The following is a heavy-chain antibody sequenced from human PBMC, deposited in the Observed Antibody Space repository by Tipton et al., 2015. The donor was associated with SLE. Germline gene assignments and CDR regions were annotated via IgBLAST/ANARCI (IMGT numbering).Heavy chain of an antibody. D-gene: IGHD1-26*01. CDR2: IYYSGST. Sequence: TLSLTCTVSGYSISSGYYWSWIRQPPGKGLEWIGYIYYSGSTNYNPSLKSRVTISVDTSKNQFSLKLSSVTAADTAVYYCARVIVGALDYWGQGTLVTVSS. V-gene: IGHV4-61*01. J-gene: IGHJ4*02. CDR3: ARVIVGALDY. CDR1: GYSISSGYY.